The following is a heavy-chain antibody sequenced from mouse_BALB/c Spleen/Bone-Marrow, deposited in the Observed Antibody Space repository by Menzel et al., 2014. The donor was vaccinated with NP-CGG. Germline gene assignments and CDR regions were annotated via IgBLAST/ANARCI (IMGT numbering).Heavy chain of an antibody. CDR1: GFTFTDHY. J-gene: IGHJ2*01. CDR2: IRNKANGYIT. V-gene: IGHV7-3*02. Sequence: EVNVVESGGGLVQPGGFLRLSCATSGFTFTDHYMSWVRQPPGKALEWLGFIRNKANGYITEYSASVKGRFTISRDNSQSIVYLQMNTLRAEDSATYYCARDYLYYFDYWGQGTTLTVSS. D-gene: IGHD2-1*01. CDR3: ARDYLYYFDY.